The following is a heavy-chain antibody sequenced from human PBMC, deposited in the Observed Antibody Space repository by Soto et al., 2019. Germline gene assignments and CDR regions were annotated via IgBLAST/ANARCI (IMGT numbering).Heavy chain of an antibody. CDR1: GYSFTIYC. CDR2: IYPGDSDT. V-gene: IGHV5-51*01. CDR3: ARPPYSASYYYFDQ. D-gene: IGHD1-26*01. Sequence: GESVKISCKASGYSFTIYCIGWVRQMPGKGLEWMGIIYPGDSDTIYSPSFQGQVTISADKSISTAYLQWNSLKASDTAMYYCARPPYSASYYYFDQWGQGTPVTGSS. J-gene: IGHJ4*02.